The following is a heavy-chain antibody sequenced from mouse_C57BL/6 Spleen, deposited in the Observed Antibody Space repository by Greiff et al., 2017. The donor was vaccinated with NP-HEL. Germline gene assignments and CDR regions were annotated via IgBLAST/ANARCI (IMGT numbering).Heavy chain of an antibody. CDR3: AMGSSPFYYGYDEGAMDY. CDR1: GYTFTSYW. CDR2: IDPNSGGT. D-gene: IGHD2-2*01. V-gene: IGHV1-72*01. J-gene: IGHJ4*01. Sequence: VQLQQPGAELVKPGASVKLSCKASGYTFTSYWMHWVKQRPGRGLEWIGRIDPNSGGTKYNEKFKSKATLTVDKPSSTAYMQLSSLTSEDSAVYYCAMGSSPFYYGYDEGAMDYWGQGTSVTVSS.